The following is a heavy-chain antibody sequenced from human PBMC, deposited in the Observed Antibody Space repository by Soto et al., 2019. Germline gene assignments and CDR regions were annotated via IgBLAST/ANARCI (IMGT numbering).Heavy chain of an antibody. V-gene: IGHV4-59*01. CDR2: IYYSGGT. J-gene: IGHJ4*02. CDR3: ARAPPPISYGPEQNECYLDY. D-gene: IGHD3-3*01. Sequence: PSETLSLPCTASGGSTSTYRWSWIRQPPGKGLEWIGYIYYSGGTNYNPSLKSRVTMSVDTSKNQLSLKLTSVTAADTAVYYCARAPPPISYGPEQNECYLDYRGQRALGTLS. CDR1: GGSTSTYR.